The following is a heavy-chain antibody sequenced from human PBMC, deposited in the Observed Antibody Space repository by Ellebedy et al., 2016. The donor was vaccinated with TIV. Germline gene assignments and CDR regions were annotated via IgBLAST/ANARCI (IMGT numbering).Heavy chain of an antibody. CDR1: EFTVSSNF. V-gene: IGHV3-53*01. CDR3: ARLNRAYNWFDP. D-gene: IGHD1-14*01. CDR2: IYAVGTV. Sequence: PGGSLRLSCAASEFTVSSNFMTWVRQAPGKGLEWVSVIYAVGTVYYADSVKGRFAISRDNSKNTLYLQMNSLRAEDTAVYFCARLNRAYNWFDPWGQGTLVTVSS. J-gene: IGHJ5*02.